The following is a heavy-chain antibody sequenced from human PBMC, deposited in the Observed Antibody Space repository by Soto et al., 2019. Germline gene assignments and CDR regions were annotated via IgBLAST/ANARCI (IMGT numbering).Heavy chain of an antibody. CDR1: GYSFTSYW. CDR2: IYPGNSDT. V-gene: IGHV5-51*01. D-gene: IGHD3-10*01. CDR3: ASRVGSGSQGGDWLDP. Sequence: GESLKISCNGSGYSFTSYWIGGVRQMPGKGLEWMGIIYPGNSDTIYSPSFQGQITISAVKSISTAYLQWSSLKASDTAMYYCASRVGSGSQGGDWLDPWGQGTLVTVSS. J-gene: IGHJ5*02.